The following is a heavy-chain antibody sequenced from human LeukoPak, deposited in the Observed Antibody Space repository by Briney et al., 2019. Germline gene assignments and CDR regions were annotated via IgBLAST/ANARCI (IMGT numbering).Heavy chain of an antibody. CDR2: INHSGST. CDR1: GGSFSGYY. D-gene: IGHD2-15*01. CDR3: ARAIEGYCSGGSCHYNWFDP. V-gene: IGHV4-34*01. J-gene: IGHJ5*02. Sequence: SETLSLTCAVYGGSFSGYYWSWIRQPPGKGLEWIGEINHSGSTNYNPSLKSRVTISVDTSKNQVSLKLSSVTAADTAVYYCARAIEGYCSGGSCHYNWFDPWGQGTLVTVSS.